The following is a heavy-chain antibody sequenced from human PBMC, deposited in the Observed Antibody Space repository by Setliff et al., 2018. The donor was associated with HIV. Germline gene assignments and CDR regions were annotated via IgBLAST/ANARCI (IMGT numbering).Heavy chain of an antibody. J-gene: IGHJ4*02. Sequence: ASVKVSCKASGYTFSSYSLHWVRQGPGQGLEWMGIITPSGGSRRYAQKFQGRLTMTRDMSTSTVHMDLSSLRPEDTAVYYCARDVNVYDILTGYHFDYWGQGTLVTVSS. D-gene: IGHD3-9*01. CDR1: GYTFSSYS. CDR2: ITPSGGSR. CDR3: ARDVNVYDILTGYHFDY. V-gene: IGHV1-46*01.